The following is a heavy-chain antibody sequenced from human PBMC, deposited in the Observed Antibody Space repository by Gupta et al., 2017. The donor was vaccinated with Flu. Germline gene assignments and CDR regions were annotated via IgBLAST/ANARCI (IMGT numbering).Heavy chain of an antibody. D-gene: IGHD2-2*01. V-gene: IGHV3-30*18. CDR2: IASDGSHK. Sequence: QMQLVESGGGGVQFGTSHRLSCAASGFTFRSYGMHWARQAHGTGLGWVADIASDGSHKDYADSVRGRFTISRDKSKNTLSLEMDSLRVEDTAVYYCAKDGPWTASCPYYCYYMDVWGKGTTVTVSS. CDR1: GFTFRSYG. J-gene: IGHJ6*03. CDR3: AKDGPWTASCPYYCYYMDV.